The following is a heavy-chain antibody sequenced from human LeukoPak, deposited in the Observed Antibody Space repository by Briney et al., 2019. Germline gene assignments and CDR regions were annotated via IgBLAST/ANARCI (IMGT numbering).Heavy chain of an antibody. CDR3: ARSHSLQGAADTSIDS. Sequence: SETLSLTCTVSGGSIAIYYCSCLRQPAGQGLEWIGPFYTIGTTNYIPSLKSRVTLSKDTSKNQFSLKLSSVTAADTALFYCARSHSLQGAADTSIDSWGQGTLVSVSS. D-gene: IGHD6-13*01. J-gene: IGHJ4*02. CDR1: GGSIAIYY. CDR2: FYTIGTT. V-gene: IGHV4-4*07.